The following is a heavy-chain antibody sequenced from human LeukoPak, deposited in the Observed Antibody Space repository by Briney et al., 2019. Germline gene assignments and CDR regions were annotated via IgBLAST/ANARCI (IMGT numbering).Heavy chain of an antibody. CDR3: ARGRSSSWLGLVGWFDP. CDR2: IYYSGST. CDR1: GGSISSYY. D-gene: IGHD6-13*01. Sequence: PSGTLSLTCTVSGGSISSYYWSWIRQPPGKGLEWIGYIYYSGSTNYNPSLKSRVTISVDTSKNQFSLKLSSVTAADTAVYYCARGRSSSWLGLVGWFDPWGQGTLVTVSS. J-gene: IGHJ5*02. V-gene: IGHV4-59*01.